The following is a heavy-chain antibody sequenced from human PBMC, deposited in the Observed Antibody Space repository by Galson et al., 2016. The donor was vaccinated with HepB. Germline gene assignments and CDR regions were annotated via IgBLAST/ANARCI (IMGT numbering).Heavy chain of an antibody. CDR1: GASFSNYY. Sequence: SETLSLTCVFSGASFSNYYWSWMRQPRGKGLEWIGEIDHSGDTTYNPSLKSRVTMSVDTSKNQFSLKMTSVTAADTAVYYCARTPRWDSFGRFAPDLWGQGTLVTVSS. CDR3: ARTPRWDSFGRFAPDL. D-gene: IGHD5-18*01. J-gene: IGHJ5*02. V-gene: IGHV4-34*01. CDR2: IDHSGDT.